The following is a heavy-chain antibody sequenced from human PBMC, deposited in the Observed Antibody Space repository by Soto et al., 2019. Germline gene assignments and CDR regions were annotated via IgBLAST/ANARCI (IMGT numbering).Heavy chain of an antibody. CDR1: GYSFTSYW. CDR3: ARFVPRYCSSTSCYDGTGVTLFDY. J-gene: IGHJ4*02. D-gene: IGHD2-2*01. Sequence: GVSLKISCKGSGYSFTSYWISWVRQMPGKGLEWMGRIDPSDSYTNYSPSFQGHVTISADKSISTAYLQWSSLKASDTAMYYCARFVPRYCSSTSCYDGTGVTLFDYWGQGTLVTVSS. V-gene: IGHV5-10-1*01. CDR2: IDPSDSYT.